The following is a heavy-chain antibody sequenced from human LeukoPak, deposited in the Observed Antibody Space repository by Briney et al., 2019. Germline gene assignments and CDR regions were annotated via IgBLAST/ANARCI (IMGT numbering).Heavy chain of an antibody. D-gene: IGHD3-22*01. CDR1: GYTFTSYG. CDR3: ARTGSVSPSYDCSGYASYYYYYMDV. V-gene: IGHV1-18*01. J-gene: IGHJ6*03. Sequence: GASVKVSCKASGYTFTSYGISWVRQAPGQGLEWMGWISAYNGNTNYAQKLQGRVTMTTDTSTSTAYMELRSLRSDDTAVYYCARTGSVSPSYDCSGYASYYYYYMDVWGKGTTVTVSS. CDR2: ISAYNGNT.